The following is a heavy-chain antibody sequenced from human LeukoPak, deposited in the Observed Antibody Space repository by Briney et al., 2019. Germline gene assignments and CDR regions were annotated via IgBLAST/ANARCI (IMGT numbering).Heavy chain of an antibody. V-gene: IGHV1-2*02. CDR1: GYTFTSYG. CDR3: APTYYYGSGSADAFDI. J-gene: IGHJ3*02. CDR2: INPNSGGT. Sequence: GASVKVSCKASGYTFTSYGISWVRQAPGQGLEWMGWINPNSGGTNYAQKFQGRVTMTRDTSISTAYMELSRLRSDDTAVYYCAPTYYYGSGSADAFDIWGQGTMVTVSS. D-gene: IGHD3-10*01.